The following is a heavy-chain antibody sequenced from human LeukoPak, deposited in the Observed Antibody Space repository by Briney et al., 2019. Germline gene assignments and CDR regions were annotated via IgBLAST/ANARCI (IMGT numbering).Heavy chain of an antibody. V-gene: IGHV4-31*03. J-gene: IGHJ4*02. Sequence: SQTLSLTCTVSGGSISSGGYYWSWIRQHPGKGLEWIGCIYYSGSTYYNPSLKSRVTISVDTSKNQFSLKLSSVTAADTAVYYCARWAGGYDSSGYYGLRFDYWGQGTLVTVSS. CDR1: GGSISSGGYY. CDR3: ARWAGGYDSSGYYGLRFDY. D-gene: IGHD3-22*01. CDR2: IYYSGST.